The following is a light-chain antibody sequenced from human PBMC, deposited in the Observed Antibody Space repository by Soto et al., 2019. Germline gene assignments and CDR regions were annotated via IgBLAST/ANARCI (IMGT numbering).Light chain of an antibody. J-gene: IGKJ1*01. CDR3: QHYNSYSGA. Sequence: DIQLTQSPSTLSGSVGDRVTLTCLASQTISSWLAWYQQKPGKAPKLLIYKASTLKSGVPSRFSGSGSGTEFTLTISSLQPDDFATYYCQHYNSYSGAFGQGAKVDIK. CDR2: KAS. CDR1: QTISSW. V-gene: IGKV1-5*03.